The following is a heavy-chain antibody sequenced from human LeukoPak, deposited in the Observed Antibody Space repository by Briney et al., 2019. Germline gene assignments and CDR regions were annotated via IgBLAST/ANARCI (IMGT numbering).Heavy chain of an antibody. CDR3: AKDRGNYVWGSYRTGYFDY. V-gene: IGHV3-30*02. J-gene: IGHJ4*02. Sequence: GGSLRLSCAASGFTFSSYGLHWVRQAPGKGLEWVAFIRYDGSNKYYADSVKGRFTISRDNSKNTLYLQMNSLRAEDTAVYYCAKDRGNYVWGSYRTGYFDYWGQGTLVTVSS. D-gene: IGHD3-16*02. CDR1: GFTFSSYG. CDR2: IRYDGSNK.